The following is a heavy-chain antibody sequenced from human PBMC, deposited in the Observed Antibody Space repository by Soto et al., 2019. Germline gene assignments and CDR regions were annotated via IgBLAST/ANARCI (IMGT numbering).Heavy chain of an antibody. CDR3: ARGLRRLLWFGELLYYFDY. V-gene: IGHV4-34*01. Sequence: SETLSLTCAVYGGSFSGYYWSWIRQPPGKGLEWIGEINHSGSTNYNPSLKSRVTISVDTSKNQFSLKLSSVTAADTAVYYCARGLRRLLWFGELLYYFDYWGQGTLVTVPS. J-gene: IGHJ4*02. D-gene: IGHD3-10*01. CDR2: INHSGST. CDR1: GGSFSGYY.